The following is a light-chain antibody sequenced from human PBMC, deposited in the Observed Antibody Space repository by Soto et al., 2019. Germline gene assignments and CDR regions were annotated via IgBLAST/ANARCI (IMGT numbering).Light chain of an antibody. Sequence: DIQVTQSPSSLSSSFGDRVTITCRASQSISRHLNWYQQKPGKAPKLLINIASSLQSGVPSRFSGSGSGTDFTLTISNVKNEDCATYYCQQTYSTTQPFGQGTRLEIK. CDR2: IAS. CDR3: QQTYSTTQP. J-gene: IGKJ5*01. V-gene: IGKV1-39*01. CDR1: QSISRH.